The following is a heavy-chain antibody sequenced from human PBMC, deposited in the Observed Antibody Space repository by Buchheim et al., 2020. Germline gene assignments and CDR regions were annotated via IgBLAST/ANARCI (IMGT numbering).Heavy chain of an antibody. CDR1: GGSISSYY. J-gene: IGHJ4*01. CDR3: ARDIDY. V-gene: IGHV4-59*01. Sequence: QVQLQESGPGLVKPSETLSLTCTVSGGSISSYYWSWIRQPPGKGLEWIGYIYHSGSTNYIPSLKRRVTISIDPSKNQFSLKLSSVTAADTAVYYCARDIDYWGQGTL. CDR2: IYHSGST.